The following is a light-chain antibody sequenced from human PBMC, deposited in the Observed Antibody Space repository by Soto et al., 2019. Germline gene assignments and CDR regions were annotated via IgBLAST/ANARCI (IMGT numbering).Light chain of an antibody. CDR3: QQYYSTPQT. CDR1: QNVLYTSNNKNY. CDR2: WAS. J-gene: IGKJ1*01. Sequence: DIVMTQPPDSLAVSLGERATINCKSSQNVLYTSNNKNYIAWYQQKPGQPTKLLIYWASTRESGVPDRFSGSGSGTDFTLTISSLQAEDVAVYYCQQYYSTPQTFGQGTKVDIK. V-gene: IGKV4-1*01.